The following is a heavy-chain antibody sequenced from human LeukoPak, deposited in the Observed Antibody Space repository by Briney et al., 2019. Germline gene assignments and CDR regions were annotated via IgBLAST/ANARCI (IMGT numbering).Heavy chain of an antibody. CDR1: GGSISSYY. V-gene: IGHV4-59*08. CDR2: IYYSGST. D-gene: IGHD6-13*01. CDR3: ARLQQLAHFDY. J-gene: IGHJ4*02. Sequence: SQTLSLTCTVSGGSISSYYWSWIRQPPGKGLEWIGYIYYSGSTNYNPSLKSRVTISVDTSKNQFSLELSSVTAADTAVYYCARLQQLAHFDYWGQGTLVTVSS.